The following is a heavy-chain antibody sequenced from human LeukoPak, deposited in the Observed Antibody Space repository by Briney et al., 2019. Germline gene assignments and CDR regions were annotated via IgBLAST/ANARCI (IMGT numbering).Heavy chain of an antibody. J-gene: IGHJ6*03. CDR1: GGSISSGGYY. Sequence: ASETLSLTCTVSGGSISSGGYYWSWIRQHPGKGLEWIGCIYYSGSTYYNPSLKSRVTISVDTSKNQFSLKLSSVTAADTAVYYCARDRPGYCSSTSCYTDYYYYMDVWGKGTTVTVSS. CDR2: IYYSGST. D-gene: IGHD2-2*02. CDR3: ARDRPGYCSSTSCYTDYYYYMDV. V-gene: IGHV4-31*03.